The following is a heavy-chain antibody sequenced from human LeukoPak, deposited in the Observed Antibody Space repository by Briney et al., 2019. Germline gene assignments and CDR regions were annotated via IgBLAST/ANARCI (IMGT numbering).Heavy chain of an antibody. V-gene: IGHV3-23*01. Sequence: GGSLRLSREASGFTFGSHAMYWVRQARGKGLEWVAGIFGSGGSPHYADPVRGRFTISRDNYRNTVYLQINSRRAEDTAVYYCGKPPVGYSSGQKPAWPVDYWGEGTLVTVSS. CDR3: GKPPVGYSSGQKPAWPVDY. D-gene: IGHD5-18*01. J-gene: IGHJ4*02. CDR1: GFTFGSHA. CDR2: IFGSGGSP.